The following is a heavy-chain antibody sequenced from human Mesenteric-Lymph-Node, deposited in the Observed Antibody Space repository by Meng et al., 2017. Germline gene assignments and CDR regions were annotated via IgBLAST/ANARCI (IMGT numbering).Heavy chain of an antibody. V-gene: IGHV3-15*01. CDR1: GFTFSNAW. D-gene: IGHD4-17*01. CDR2: IKSKTDGGTT. J-gene: IGHJ6*02. CDR3: VTVTTFYYYYGMDV. Sequence: GESLKISCAASGFTFSNAWMSWVRQAPGKGLEWVGRIKSKTDGGTTDYAAPVKGRFTISRDDSKNTLYLQMNSLKTEDTAVYYCVTVTTFYYYYGMDVWGQGTMVTVSS.